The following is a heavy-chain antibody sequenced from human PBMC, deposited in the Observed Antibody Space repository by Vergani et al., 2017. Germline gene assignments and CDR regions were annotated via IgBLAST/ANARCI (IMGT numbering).Heavy chain of an antibody. CDR1: GFTFSTYG. V-gene: IGHV3-33*01. CDR3: ARDRPRCRSTTCSFDAFDI. D-gene: IGHD2-2*01. J-gene: IGHJ3*02. Sequence: QVQLVESGGGVVQPGRSLRLSCAASGFTFSTYGMYWVRQAPGKGLELVAALWYDGKYKYYADSVKGRFSVSRDNSQNTLSLQMNSLRGEDTAVYYCARDRPRCRSTTCSFDAFDIWGQGTMVTVSS. CDR2: LWYDGKYK.